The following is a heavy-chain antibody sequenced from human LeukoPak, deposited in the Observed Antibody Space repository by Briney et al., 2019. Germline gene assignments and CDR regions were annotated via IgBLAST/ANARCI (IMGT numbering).Heavy chain of an antibody. V-gene: IGHV1-2*02. J-gene: IGHJ3*02. CDR2: INPTSGAT. Sequence: EASVKVSCKTSGYTFTGYYIHWVRQAPGQGLEWMGCINPTSGATNYAQKFQDRVTLTRDRSISTAYMELSRLKSDDTAVFYCARKEDAFDIWGQGTVVTVSS. CDR1: GYTFTGYY. CDR3: ARKEDAFDI.